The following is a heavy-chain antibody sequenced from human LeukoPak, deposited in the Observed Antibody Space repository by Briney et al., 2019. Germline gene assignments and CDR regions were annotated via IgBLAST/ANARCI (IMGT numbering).Heavy chain of an antibody. D-gene: IGHD5-18*01. CDR2: IKQDGSEK. J-gene: IGHJ4*02. Sequence: GGSLRLSCAASGFTSSSYWMSWVRQAPGKGLEWVANIKQDGSEKYYVDSVKGRFTISRDNAKNSLYLQMNSLRAEDTAVYYCARGSWIQLWFRVADYYFDYWGQGTLVTVSS. CDR1: GFTSSSYW. V-gene: IGHV3-7*01. CDR3: ARGSWIQLWFRVADYYFDY.